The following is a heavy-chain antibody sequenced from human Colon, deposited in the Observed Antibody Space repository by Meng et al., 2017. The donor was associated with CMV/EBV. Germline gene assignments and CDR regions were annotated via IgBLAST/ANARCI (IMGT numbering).Heavy chain of an antibody. CDR1: GFTVSSNY. CDR2: ITSGGNI. J-gene: IGHJ3*02. CDR3: ARDGPSCGGDCYSDAFEI. D-gene: IGHD2-21*01. V-gene: IGHV3-66*02. Sequence: GGSLRLSCAASGFTVSSNYMSWVRQTPEKGLEWVSVITSGGNIYYADSVKGRFTISRDTSKNMVWLQMESLRSDDTALYYCARDGPSCGGDCYSDAFEIWGQGTMVTVS.